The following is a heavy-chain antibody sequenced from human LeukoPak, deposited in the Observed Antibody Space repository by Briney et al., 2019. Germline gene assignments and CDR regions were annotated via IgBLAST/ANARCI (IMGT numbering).Heavy chain of an antibody. Sequence: GGSLRLSCAASGFTFSSYWMSWVRQAPGKGLEWVANIKQDGSEKYYVDSVKGRFTISRDNAKNSLYLQMNSLRAEDTAVYYCAKERGTGYSSSWYSWFDPWGQGTLVTVSS. CDR2: IKQDGSEK. D-gene: IGHD6-13*01. CDR1: GFTFSSYW. J-gene: IGHJ5*02. CDR3: AKERGTGYSSSWYSWFDP. V-gene: IGHV3-7*01.